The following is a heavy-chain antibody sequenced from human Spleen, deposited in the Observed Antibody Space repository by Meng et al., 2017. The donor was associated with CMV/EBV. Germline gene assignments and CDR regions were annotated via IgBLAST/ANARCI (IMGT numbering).Heavy chain of an antibody. V-gene: IGHV3-30*02. CDR1: GFTFNNYD. D-gene: IGHD3-3*01. J-gene: IGHJ6*02. Sequence: GGSLRLSCAASGFTFNNYDMYWVRQAPGKGLEWVASIRYDGSDVNFADSMKGRFSISRDNSRNILYLQMNSLTVEETAVYYCAKRVSIFGVAFGRFAMDVWGQGTTVTVSS. CDR3: AKRVSIFGVAFGRFAMDV. CDR2: IRYDGSDV.